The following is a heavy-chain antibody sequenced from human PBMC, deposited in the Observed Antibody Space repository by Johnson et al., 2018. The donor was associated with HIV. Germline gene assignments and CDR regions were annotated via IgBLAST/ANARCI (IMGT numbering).Heavy chain of an antibody. CDR3: AREGAAAGPTDAFDI. D-gene: IGHD6-13*01. CDR2: IWYDGSKK. Sequence: MLLVESGGGVVQPGRSLRLSCAASGFTFSSYAMHWVRQAPGKGLEWVAVIWYDGSKKYYADSVKGRFTISRDNSKNTMDLQMNSLRAEDTAVYYCAREGAAAGPTDAFDIWGQGTMVTVSS. J-gene: IGHJ3*02. CDR1: GFTFSSYA. V-gene: IGHV3-30*04.